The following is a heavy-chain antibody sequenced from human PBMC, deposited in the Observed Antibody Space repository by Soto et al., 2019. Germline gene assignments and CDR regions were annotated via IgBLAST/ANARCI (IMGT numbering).Heavy chain of an antibody. Sequence: QVQLQESGPGLVKPSQTLSLTCTVSRGSISSGGYYWNWIRQHPQKGLEWIGYIYYSGSTCYKQYLKSGVTISTDTSKKRLSRRSTSVTAADTAMYYCATRSCKGGGDYAVFDGFDIWGQGTKVTVS. J-gene: IGHJ3*02. CDR3: ATRSCKGGGDYAVFDGFDI. D-gene: IGHD2-8*02. CDR2: IYYSGST. CDR1: RGSISSGGYY. V-gene: IGHV4-31*03.